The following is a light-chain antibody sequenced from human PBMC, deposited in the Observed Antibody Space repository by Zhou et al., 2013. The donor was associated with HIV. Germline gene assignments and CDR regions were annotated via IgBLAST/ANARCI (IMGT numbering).Light chain of an antibody. J-gene: IGKJ5*01. CDR1: QSVSSSY. Sequence: EIVMTQSPATLSVSPGERATLSCRASQSVSSSYFAWYQQKPGQAPRLLIYDASSRATGIPDRFSGSGSGTDFTLTISRLEPEDFAVYYCQRYGSSPIFGQGTRLEIK. CDR2: DAS. CDR3: QRYGSSPI. V-gene: IGKV3-20*01.